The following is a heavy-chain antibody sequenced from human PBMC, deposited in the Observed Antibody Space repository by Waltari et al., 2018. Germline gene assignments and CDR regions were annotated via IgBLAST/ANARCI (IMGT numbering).Heavy chain of an antibody. CDR3: ARDERIWGEFYYYGMDV. V-gene: IGHV3-30*07. CDR1: GFTFSSYA. J-gene: IGHJ6*02. D-gene: IGHD3-16*01. Sequence: QVQLVESGGGVVQPGRSLRFSCAASGFTFSSYAMHWVRQAPGKGLEWVAVISYDGSNKYYADSVKGRFTISRDNSKNTLYLQMNSLRAEDTAVYYCARDERIWGEFYYYGMDVWGQGTTVTVSS. CDR2: ISYDGSNK.